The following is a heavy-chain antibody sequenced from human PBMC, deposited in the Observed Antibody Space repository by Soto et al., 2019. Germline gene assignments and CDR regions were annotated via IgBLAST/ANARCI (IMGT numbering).Heavy chain of an antibody. J-gene: IGHJ4*02. CDR2: IIPIFGTA. Sequence: PSVKVSCKASGGTFSSYAISWVRQAPGQGLEWMGGIIPIFGTANYAQKFQGRVTITADESTSTAYMELSSLRSEDTAVYYCARTRRPIVVTAAALGSLDYWGQGTLVTVSS. D-gene: IGHD2-2*01. V-gene: IGHV1-69*13. CDR1: GGTFSSYA. CDR3: ARTRRPIVVTAAALGSLDY.